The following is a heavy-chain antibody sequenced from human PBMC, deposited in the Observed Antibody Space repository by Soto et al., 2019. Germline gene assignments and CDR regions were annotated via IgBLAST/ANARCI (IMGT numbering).Heavy chain of an antibody. CDR1: GGSISSYY. J-gene: IGHJ6*02. CDR3: ARGGPMVRGVIGSYYYYGMDV. CDR2: IYYSGST. D-gene: IGHD3-10*01. Sequence: SETLSLTCTVSGGSISSYYWSWIRQPPGKGLELIGYIYYSGSTNYNPSLKSRVTISVDTSKNQFSLKLSSVTAADTAVYYCARGGPMVRGVIGSYYYYGMDVWGQGTTVTVSS. V-gene: IGHV4-59*08.